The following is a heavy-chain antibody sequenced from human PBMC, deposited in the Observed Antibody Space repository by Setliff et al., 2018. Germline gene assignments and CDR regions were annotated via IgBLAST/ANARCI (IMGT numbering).Heavy chain of an antibody. J-gene: IGHJ6*03. D-gene: IGHD6-19*01. Sequence: PSETLSLTCTVSGGSISTTDYYWGWIRQPPGKGLEWIGCVYYSGNTYYSPSLKSRVTMFVDTSKNQFSLMLYSVTAADTAVYYCAREQWLDPPGYYYMDVWAKGTTVTVSS. CDR1: GGSISTTDYY. CDR2: VYYSGNT. V-gene: IGHV4-39*07. CDR3: AREQWLDPPGYYYMDV.